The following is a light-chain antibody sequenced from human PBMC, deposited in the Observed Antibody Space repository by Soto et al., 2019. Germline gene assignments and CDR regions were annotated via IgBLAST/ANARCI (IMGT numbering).Light chain of an antibody. J-gene: IGLJ1*01. CDR3: AAWDDSHNLLYV. Sequence: QSVLTQPPSVSGTPGQRVTVSCSGGRSNIGSNTVHWYQQLPGAAPKLLIYRDNQRPSGVPDRFAASKSGTSASLAISGLQSEDEGDYYCAAWDDSHNLLYVSGTGTKVTVL. V-gene: IGLV1-44*01. CDR2: RDN. CDR1: RSNIGSNT.